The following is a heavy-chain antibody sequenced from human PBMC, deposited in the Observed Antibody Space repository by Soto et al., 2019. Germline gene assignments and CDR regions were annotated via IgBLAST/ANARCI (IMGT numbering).Heavy chain of an antibody. CDR2: IYYSGST. CDR3: ASPGDDSIAAAGTFYYYYGMDV. J-gene: IGHJ6*02. CDR1: GASISSSSYY. D-gene: IGHD6-13*01. Sequence: PSETLSLTCTVSGASISSSSYYWGWIRQPPGKGLERIGSIYYSGSTYYNPSLKSRVTISVDTSKNQFSLKLSSVTAADTAVYYCASPGDDSIAAAGTFYYYYGMDVWGQGTTVTVSS. V-gene: IGHV4-39*01.